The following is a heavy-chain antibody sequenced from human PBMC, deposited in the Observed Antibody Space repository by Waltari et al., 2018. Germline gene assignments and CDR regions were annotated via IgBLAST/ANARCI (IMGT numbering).Heavy chain of an antibody. V-gene: IGHV3-48*03. D-gene: IGHD6-13*01. Sequence: EVQPVESGGGLVQPGGSLRHSCAACGLHFSSYERNWVRQAPGRGLEWVSYISSWGDTTYYADSVKGRFTISRDNAKNSLYLQMNSLRAEDTAVYYCARDTQKQLVLFDYWGQGTLVTVSS. CDR3: ARDTQKQLVLFDY. CDR1: GLHFSSYE. CDR2: ISSWGDTT. J-gene: IGHJ4*02.